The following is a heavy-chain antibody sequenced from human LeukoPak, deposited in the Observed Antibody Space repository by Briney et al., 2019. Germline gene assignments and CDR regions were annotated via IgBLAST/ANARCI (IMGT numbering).Heavy chain of an antibody. CDR1: GFTFSSYE. Sequence: GGSLGLSCAASGFTFSSYEMNWVRQAPGKGLEWVSYISSSGSTIYYADSVKGRFTISRDNAKNSLYLQMNSLRAEDTAVYYCARLLWELHDSYYFDCWGQGTLVTVSS. V-gene: IGHV3-48*03. D-gene: IGHD1-26*01. J-gene: IGHJ4*02. CDR3: ARLLWELHDSYYFDC. CDR2: ISSSGSTI.